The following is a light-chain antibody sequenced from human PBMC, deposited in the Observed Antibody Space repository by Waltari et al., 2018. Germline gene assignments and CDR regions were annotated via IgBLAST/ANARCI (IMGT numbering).Light chain of an antibody. Sequence: DIQMTQSPSSLSASVGDRVTITCRASQAISNFLAWFQHKPGKAPKSLIYAASVLQSGVPSKFSGSGYGTDFTLTISSLQPEDFATYYCQQYYNYPYTFGQGTKLEIK. V-gene: IGKV1-16*02. CDR2: AAS. J-gene: IGKJ2*01. CDR3: QQYYNYPYT. CDR1: QAISNF.